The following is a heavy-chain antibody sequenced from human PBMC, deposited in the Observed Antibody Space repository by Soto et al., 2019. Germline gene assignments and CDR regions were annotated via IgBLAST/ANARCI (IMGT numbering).Heavy chain of an antibody. V-gene: IGHV3-30*18. J-gene: IGHJ3*02. D-gene: IGHD5-18*01. CDR2: ISYDGSNK. CDR1: GFTFSSYG. Sequence: QTGGSLRLSCAASGFTFSSYGMHWVRQAPGKGLEWVAVISYDGSNKYYADSVKGRFTISRDNSKNTLYLQMNSLRAEDTAVYYCAKANTAMPPAAFDIWGQGTMVTVSS. CDR3: AKANTAMPPAAFDI.